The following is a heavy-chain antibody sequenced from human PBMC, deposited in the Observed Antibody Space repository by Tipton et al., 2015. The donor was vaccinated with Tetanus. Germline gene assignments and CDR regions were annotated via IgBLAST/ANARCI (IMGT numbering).Heavy chain of an antibody. CDR1: GYTFTNYG. Sequence: QSGAEVKEPGAPVKVSCKAFGYTFTNYGIHWVRQAPGQGLEWLGWINPDSGGTKYTQNFQGRVTMTRDTPTTTVYLELTSLKSDDTAVYYCARDSYVTGTTSHFDFWGQGSLVNVSS. V-gene: IGHV1-2*02. CDR3: ARDSYVTGTTSHFDF. D-gene: IGHD1-7*01. CDR2: INPDSGGT. J-gene: IGHJ4*02.